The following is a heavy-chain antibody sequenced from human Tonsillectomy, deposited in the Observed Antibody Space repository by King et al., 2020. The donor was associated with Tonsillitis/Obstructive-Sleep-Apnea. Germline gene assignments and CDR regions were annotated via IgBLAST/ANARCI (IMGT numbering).Heavy chain of an antibody. J-gene: IGHJ6*02. CDR1: GGSISSYY. CDR3: ARDWGSYYKSGYYYYGMDV. D-gene: IGHD3-10*01. Sequence: QLQESGPGLVKPSETLSLTCTVSGGSISSYYWSWIRQPPGKGLEWIGYIYYSGSTNYNPSLKSRVTISVDTSKNQFSLKLSSVTAEDTAVYYCARDWGSYYKSGYYYYGMDVWGQGTTVTVSS. V-gene: IGHV4-59*01. CDR2: IYYSGST.